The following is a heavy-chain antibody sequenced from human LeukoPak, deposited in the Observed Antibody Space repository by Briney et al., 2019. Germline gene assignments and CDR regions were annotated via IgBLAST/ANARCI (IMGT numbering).Heavy chain of an antibody. CDR2: IIPIFGTA. J-gene: IGHJ4*02. D-gene: IGHD3/OR15-3a*01. CDR1: GGTFSNYA. CDR3: ARGVIFEEYYFDY. V-gene: IGHV1-69*05. Sequence: GASVKVSCKASGGTFSNYAISWVRQAPGQGLEWMGRIIPIFGTANYAQKFQGRVTITTDESTSTAYMELSSLRSEDTAVYYCARGVIFEEYYFDYWGQGTLVTVSS.